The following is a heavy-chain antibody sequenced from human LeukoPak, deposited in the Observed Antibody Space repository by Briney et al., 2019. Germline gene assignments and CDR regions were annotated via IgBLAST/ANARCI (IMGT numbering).Heavy chain of an antibody. Sequence: GGSLRLSCAASGFTFSSYSMNWVRQAPGKGLEWVSSISSSSSYIYYADSVKGRFTISRDNAKNSLYLQMNSLRAEDTALYYCARDRGYYAANRGYYFDYWGQGTLVTVSS. CDR1: GFTFSSYS. CDR2: ISSSSSYI. J-gene: IGHJ4*02. V-gene: IGHV3-21*04. D-gene: IGHD2-2*01. CDR3: ARDRGYYAANRGYYFDY.